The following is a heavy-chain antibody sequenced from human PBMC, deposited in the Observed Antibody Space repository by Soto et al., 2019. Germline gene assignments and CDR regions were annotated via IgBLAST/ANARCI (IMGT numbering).Heavy chain of an antibody. CDR2: ISYDGSNK. V-gene: IGHV3-30-3*01. J-gene: IGHJ5*02. D-gene: IGHD6-19*01. CDR3: ARDLGGWYPGGAFDP. Sequence: GGSLRLSCAASGFTFSSYAMHWVRQAPGKGLEWVAVISYDGSNKYYADSVKGRFTISRDNSKNTLYLQMNSLRAEDTAVYYCARDLGGWYPGGAFDPWGQGTLVTVSS. CDR1: GFTFSSYA.